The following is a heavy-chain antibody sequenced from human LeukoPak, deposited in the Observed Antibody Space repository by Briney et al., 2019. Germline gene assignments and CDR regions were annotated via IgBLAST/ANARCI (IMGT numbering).Heavy chain of an antibody. CDR2: MDTSGHT. CDR1: GGSISCYY. Sequence: ETLSLTCIVSGGSISCYYWSWIRQPAGKGLEWIGHMDTSGHTNYNSSLMSRVTMSVDTSKNQFSLRLTSVTAADTAVYYCARHWSHSVAQFGRSYWFDPWGQGTLVTVSS. CDR3: ARHWSHSVAQFGRSYWFDP. J-gene: IGHJ5*02. V-gene: IGHV4-4*07. D-gene: IGHD2-15*01.